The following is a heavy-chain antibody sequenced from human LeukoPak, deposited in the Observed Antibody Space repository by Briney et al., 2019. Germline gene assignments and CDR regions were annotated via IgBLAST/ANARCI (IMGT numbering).Heavy chain of an antibody. CDR2: IKRKIDGETR. D-gene: IGHD3-9*01. CDR3: TTGGYDILSGHYNDAFDI. Sequence: PGGSLRLSCAASGLNFSDVWMTWVRQAPGKGLEWVGRIKRKIDGETRDYGASVKGRFTISRDDSKNTLYLQMNILKTEETAVYYCTTGGYDILSGHYNDAFDIWGPGTTVTVSS. V-gene: IGHV3-15*01. J-gene: IGHJ3*02. CDR1: GLNFSDVW.